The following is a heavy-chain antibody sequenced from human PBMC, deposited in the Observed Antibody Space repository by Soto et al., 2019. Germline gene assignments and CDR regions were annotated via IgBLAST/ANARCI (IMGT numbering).Heavy chain of an antibody. CDR2: IYYNGST. CDR3: ASLVVTAHNWFDP. Sequence: SETLSLTCTVSGGSISSGDYYWSWIRQPPGKGLEWIGYIYYNGSTYYNPSLKSRVTISVDTSKNQFSLKLSSVTAADTAVYYCASLVVTAHNWFDPWGQGTLVTVSS. CDR1: GGSISSGDYY. D-gene: IGHD2-21*02. J-gene: IGHJ5*02. V-gene: IGHV4-30-4*01.